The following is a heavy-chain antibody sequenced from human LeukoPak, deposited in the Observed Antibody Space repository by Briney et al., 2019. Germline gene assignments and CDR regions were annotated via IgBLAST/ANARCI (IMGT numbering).Heavy chain of an antibody. CDR2: ISSSSSTI. J-gene: IGHJ4*02. CDR3: AKDIDYGSRSYYGAFDY. CDR1: GFTFSSYS. V-gene: IGHV3-48*04. Sequence: GGSLRLSCAASGFTFSSYSMNWVRQAPGKGLEWVSYISSSSSTIYYADSVKGRFTISRDNAKNSLYLQMHSLRAEDTALYYCAKDIDYGSRSYYGAFDYWGQGVLVTVSS. D-gene: IGHD1-26*01.